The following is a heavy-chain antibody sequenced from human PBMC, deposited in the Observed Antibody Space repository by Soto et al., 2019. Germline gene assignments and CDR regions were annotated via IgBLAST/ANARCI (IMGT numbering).Heavy chain of an antibody. CDR2: IRAYNIDT. CDR3: ARGRGVIIGAMDV. J-gene: IGHJ6*02. D-gene: IGHD3-3*01. Sequence: ASVKVSCKSSGYRFETYAMSWVRQAPGQGLEWMGWIRAYNIDTYYAQKFQDRVTMTTDTSTGTAYMELRSLRSDDTAVYYCARGRGVIIGAMDVWGQGTTVTVSS. V-gene: IGHV1-18*01. CDR1: GYRFETYA.